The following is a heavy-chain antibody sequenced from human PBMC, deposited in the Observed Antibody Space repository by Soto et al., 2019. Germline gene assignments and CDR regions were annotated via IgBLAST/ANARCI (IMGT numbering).Heavy chain of an antibody. Sequence: PGGSLRLSCAASGFTFSSYGMHWVRQAPGKGLEWVAVISYDGSNKYYADSVKGRFTISRDNSKNTLYLQMNSLRAEHTAVYYCAHLNYGSGSYELQAHYWGQGTLVTVSS. CDR1: GFTFSSYG. J-gene: IGHJ4*02. CDR3: AHLNYGSGSYELQAHY. V-gene: IGHV3-30*03. CDR2: ISYDGSNK. D-gene: IGHD3-10*01.